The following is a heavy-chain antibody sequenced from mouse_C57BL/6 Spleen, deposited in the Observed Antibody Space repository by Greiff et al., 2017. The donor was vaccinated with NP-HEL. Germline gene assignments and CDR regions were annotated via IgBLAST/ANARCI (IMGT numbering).Heavy chain of an antibody. CDR2: IYPGSGST. D-gene: IGHD2-3*01. CDR3: ARSNGYYLHWYFDV. Sequence: QVQLQQPGAELVKPGASVKMSCKASGYTFTSYWITWVKQRPGQGLEWIGDIYPGSGSTNYNEKFKSKATLTVDTSSSTAYMQLSSLTSEDSAVYYCARSNGYYLHWYFDVWGTGTTVTVSS. CDR1: GYTFTSYW. J-gene: IGHJ1*03. V-gene: IGHV1-55*01.